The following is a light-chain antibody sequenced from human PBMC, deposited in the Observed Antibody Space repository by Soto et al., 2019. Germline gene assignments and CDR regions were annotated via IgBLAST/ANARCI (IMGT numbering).Light chain of an antibody. Sequence: DIQLTQSPSYLSASIGDRVTITCRARQSVSTFLNWYQQTPGLAPQLLTSRAFTLHTGVPSRVDGTGSGTDVALAISSLQPEDFGIYFCQQTYCAPMYTFGQGTKLDIK. V-gene: IGKV1-39*01. CDR1: QSVSTF. J-gene: IGKJ2*01. CDR3: QQTYCAPMYT. CDR2: RAF.